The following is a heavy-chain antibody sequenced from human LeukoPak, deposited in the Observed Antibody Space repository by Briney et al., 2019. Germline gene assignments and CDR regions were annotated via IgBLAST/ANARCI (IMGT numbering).Heavy chain of an antibody. V-gene: IGHV1-2*02. J-gene: IGHJ6*02. CDR1: GYTFTGYY. Sequence: VASVKVSFKASGYTFTGYYMHWVRQAPGQGLEWMGWINPNSGGTNYAQKFQGRVTMTRDTSISTAYMELSRLRSDDTAVYYCARLPYCSSTSCYLAPDDYYYYGMDVWGQGTTVTVSS. CDR2: INPNSGGT. D-gene: IGHD2-2*01. CDR3: ARLPYCSSTSCYLAPDDYYYYGMDV.